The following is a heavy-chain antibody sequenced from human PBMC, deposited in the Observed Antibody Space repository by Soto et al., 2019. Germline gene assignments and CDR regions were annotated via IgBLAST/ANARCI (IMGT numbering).Heavy chain of an antibody. J-gene: IGHJ5*02. Sequence: QVQLVQSGAEVKKPGSSVKVSCKASGGTFSSYTISWVRQAPGQGLEWMGRIIPILSIANYAQKVQGRVTISADNSTSTAYLELSSLRSEDTAVYYCAGYCSSSSCYGKKNWFDPWGQGTLVTVSS. CDR3: AGYCSSSSCYGKKNWFDP. CDR1: GGTFSSYT. CDR2: IIPILSIA. V-gene: IGHV1-69*02. D-gene: IGHD2-2*01.